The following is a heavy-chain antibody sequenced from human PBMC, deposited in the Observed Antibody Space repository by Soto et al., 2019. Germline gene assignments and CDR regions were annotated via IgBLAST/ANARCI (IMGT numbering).Heavy chain of an antibody. CDR1: GGTMRNGEYY. V-gene: IGHV4-31*11. CDR3: ARDVRETLAAPPKSIGSDYSISELWRSAP. J-gene: IGHJ5*02. CDR2: IYYSGST. Sequence: SETLSLTCAVSGGTMRNGEYYWSWIRQLPGKGLEWIGYIYYSGSTYYNPSLRSRVTISVDTSKNQFSLKLSSVTAADTAVYNCARDVRETLAAPPKSIGSDYSISELWRSAPWGKGTRVPVPS. D-gene: IGHD3-10*01.